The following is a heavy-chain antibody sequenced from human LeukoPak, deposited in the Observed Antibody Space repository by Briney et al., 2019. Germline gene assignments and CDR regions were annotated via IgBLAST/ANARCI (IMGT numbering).Heavy chain of an antibody. CDR3: SILAVASDFDY. CDR1: GFSFSSYD. D-gene: IGHD6-19*01. J-gene: IGHJ4*02. Sequence: PGGSLRLSCAVSGFSFSSYDMHWVRQAPGKGLEWVAAIKYDGNNKYYVESVKGRFTISRDNSRNILYLQMNSLRVEDTAVYSCSILAVASDFDYWGQETLVTVSS. CDR2: IKYDGNNK. V-gene: IGHV3-33*01.